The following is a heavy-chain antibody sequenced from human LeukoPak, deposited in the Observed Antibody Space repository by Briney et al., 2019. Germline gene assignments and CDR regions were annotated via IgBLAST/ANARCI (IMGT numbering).Heavy chain of an antibody. D-gene: IGHD3-10*01. J-gene: IGHJ5*02. CDR3: ARVWFRGSGNYLRMNWFDP. CDR1: GGSISSSSYY. CDR2: IYYSGST. V-gene: IGHV4-39*07. Sequence: SETLSLTCTVSGGSISSSSYYWGWIRQPPGKGLERIGSIYYSGSTDYNPSLKSRVTISVDTSRDQFSLRLSSVTAADTAVYSCARVWFRGSGNYLRMNWFDPWGQGTLVTVSS.